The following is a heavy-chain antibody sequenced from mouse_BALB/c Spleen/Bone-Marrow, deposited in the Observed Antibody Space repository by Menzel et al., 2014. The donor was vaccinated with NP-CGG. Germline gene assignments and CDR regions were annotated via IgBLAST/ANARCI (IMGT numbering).Heavy chain of an antibody. J-gene: IGHJ3*01. V-gene: IGHV1-67*01. Sequence: QVQLQQSGPELVRPGVSVKISCKGSGYTFTDYAMHWVKRSHAKSLEWIGVISTYSGNTNYNQKFKGKATMTVDKSSSTAYMELARLTSEDSAIYYCARGLRHQAWFAYWGQGTLVTVSA. D-gene: IGHD1-2*01. CDR2: ISTYSGNT. CDR1: GYTFTDYA. CDR3: ARGLRHQAWFAY.